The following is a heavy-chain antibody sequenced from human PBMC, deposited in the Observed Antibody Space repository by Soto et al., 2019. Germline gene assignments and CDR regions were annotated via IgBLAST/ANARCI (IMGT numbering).Heavy chain of an antibody. CDR2: IIGNGDTT. CDR1: GFSFRNYG. Sequence: EVQLLEAGGGLVQPGGSLRLSCAASGFSFRNYGMSWVGQAPGKGLEGFSAIIGNGDTTNYADSGRGRFTISRENSKNTLYLQLNDLGAEDTAIYYCAKDYDYGDSLPFDYWGQGTLVTVSS. J-gene: IGHJ4*02. V-gene: IGHV3-23*01. CDR3: AKDYDYGDSLPFDY. D-gene: IGHD4-17*01.